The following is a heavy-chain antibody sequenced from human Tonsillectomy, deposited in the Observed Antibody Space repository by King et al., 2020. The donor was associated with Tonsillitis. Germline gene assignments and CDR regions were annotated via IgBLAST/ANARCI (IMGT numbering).Heavy chain of an antibody. CDR3: ARESDGGDFDY. D-gene: IGHD2-21*02. CDR1: GFSYSSYS. J-gene: IGHJ4*02. Sequence: EVQLVESGGGLVKPGGSLRLSCAASGFSYSSYSMNWVRQAPEKGLEWVSTISSTSLYKYYADSVKGRFTISRDNAKNSLYLQMNSLRAEDTAVYFCARESDGGDFDYWGQGTLVTVSS. V-gene: IGHV3-21*01. CDR2: ISSTSLYK.